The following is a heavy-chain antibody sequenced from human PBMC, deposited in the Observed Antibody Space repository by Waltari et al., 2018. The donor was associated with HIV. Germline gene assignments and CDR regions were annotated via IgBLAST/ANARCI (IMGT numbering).Heavy chain of an antibody. CDR1: GFTFGDYA. CDR2: IRSKAYGGTT. V-gene: IGHV3-49*03. D-gene: IGHD6-13*01. Sequence: EVQLVESGGGLVQPGRSLRLACTASGFTFGDYAMSWFRQAPGKGLEWVGFIRSKAYGGTTEYAASVKGRFTISRDDSKSIAYLQMNSLKTEDTAVYYCTKWGLAAAGSADYWGQGTLVTVSS. J-gene: IGHJ4*02. CDR3: TKWGLAAAGSADY.